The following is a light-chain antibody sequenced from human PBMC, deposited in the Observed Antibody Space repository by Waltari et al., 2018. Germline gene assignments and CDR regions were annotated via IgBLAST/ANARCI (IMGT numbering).Light chain of an antibody. Sequence: QSALTQPASVSGSPGQSITISCTGTSSDVGGYNYFSWYQQHPGKAPKFMIYDVSKRPSGVSNRFSGSKSGNTASLTISGLQAEDEADYYCSSYTSSSTWVFGGGTKLTVL. CDR3: SSYTSSSTWV. CDR2: DVS. CDR1: SSDVGGYNY. J-gene: IGLJ3*02. V-gene: IGLV2-14*01.